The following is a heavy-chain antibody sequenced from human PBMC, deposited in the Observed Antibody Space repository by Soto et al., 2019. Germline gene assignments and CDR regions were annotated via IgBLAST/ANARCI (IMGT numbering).Heavy chain of an antibody. CDR3: ARDQGVVANAIEGRFDY. Sequence: QAQLVQSGAEVRRPGASVKVSCKASGYIFSNYVISWVRQAPGQGLEWMGWISAYKGNTNYAQKFQGRVTMTTDTSTSTAYMEVRSLRSDDTALYSCARDQGVVANAIEGRFDYCGQGTLVTVSS. CDR2: ISAYKGNT. CDR1: GYIFSNYV. D-gene: IGHD2-15*01. V-gene: IGHV1-18*01. J-gene: IGHJ4*02.